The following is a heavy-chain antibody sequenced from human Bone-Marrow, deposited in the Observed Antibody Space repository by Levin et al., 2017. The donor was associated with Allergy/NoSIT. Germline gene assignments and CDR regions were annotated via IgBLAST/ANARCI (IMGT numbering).Heavy chain of an antibody. CDR1: GFTVSSNY. J-gene: IGHJ4*02. V-gene: IGHV3-53*01. CDR2: ISSGGGT. Sequence: GESLKISCAASGFTVSSNYMTWVRQAPGRGLEWVSVISSGGGTSYADSVKGRFTISRDDSKNTLYLQMNSLRAEDTAVYFCAREASGGGYFDYWGQGTLVTVSS. CDR3: AREASGGGYFDY. D-gene: IGHD6-25*01.